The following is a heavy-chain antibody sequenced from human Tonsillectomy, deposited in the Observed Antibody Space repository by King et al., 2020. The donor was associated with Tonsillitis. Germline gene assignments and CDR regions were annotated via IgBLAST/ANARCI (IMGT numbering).Heavy chain of an antibody. D-gene: IGHD6-19*01. Sequence: VQLVESGGGVVQPGRSLRLSCAASGFTFSSYAMHWVRQAPGKGLEWVAVISYDGSNKYYADSVKGRFTISRDNSKNTLYLQMNSLRAEDMAVYYCARGSSGCEYWYFDLWGRGILVTVSS. CDR3: ARGSSGCEYWYFDL. CDR1: GFTFSSYA. CDR2: ISYDGSNK. J-gene: IGHJ2*01. V-gene: IGHV3-30-3*01.